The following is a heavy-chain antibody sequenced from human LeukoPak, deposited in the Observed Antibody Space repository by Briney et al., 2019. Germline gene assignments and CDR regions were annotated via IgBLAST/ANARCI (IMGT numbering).Heavy chain of an antibody. Sequence: PGGSPRLSCAASGFTFSSYGMHWVRQAPGKGLEWVAVIWYDGSNKYYADSVKGRFTISRDNSKNTLYLQMNSLRAEDTAVYYCARDQGPLEWLSHFDYWGQGTLVTVSS. CDR3: ARDQGPLEWLSHFDY. CDR1: GFTFSSYG. V-gene: IGHV3-33*01. CDR2: IWYDGSNK. D-gene: IGHD3-3*01. J-gene: IGHJ4*02.